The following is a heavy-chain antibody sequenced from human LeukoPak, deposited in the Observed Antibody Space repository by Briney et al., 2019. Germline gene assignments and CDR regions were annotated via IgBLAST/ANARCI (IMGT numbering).Heavy chain of an antibody. Sequence: SETLSLTCTVSGASVSGSAYYWGWIRQPPGKGLEWIGNIYYSGSTYYNESLESRVTISIDTSKNQFSLKLNSVTAADTAVYYCARGPLNYYGSETYFYYFDSWGQGTLVTVSS. CDR2: IYYSGST. D-gene: IGHD3-10*01. CDR3: ARGPLNYYGSETYFYYFDS. CDR1: GASVSGSAYY. J-gene: IGHJ4*02. V-gene: IGHV4-39*07.